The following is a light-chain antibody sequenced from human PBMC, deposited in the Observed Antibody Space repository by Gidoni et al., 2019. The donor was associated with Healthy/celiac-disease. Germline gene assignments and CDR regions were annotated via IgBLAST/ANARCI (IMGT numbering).Light chain of an antibody. CDR2: DAS. J-gene: IGKJ2*01. Sequence: EIVLTQSPATLSLSPGERANLSCRASQSVSSYLAWYQQKPGQAPRLLIYDASNRATGLPARFRGSGSGTDFTLTISSLEPEDFAVYYCQQRSNWPMYTFGQGTKLEIK. CDR1: QSVSSY. V-gene: IGKV3-11*01. CDR3: QQRSNWPMYT.